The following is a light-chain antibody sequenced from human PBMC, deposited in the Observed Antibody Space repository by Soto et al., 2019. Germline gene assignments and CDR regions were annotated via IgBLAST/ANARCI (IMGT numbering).Light chain of an antibody. Sequence: QSALTQPASVSGSPGQSITISCAGTMRDVGAYNLVSWYQQHPGRAPQLIIYEVRNRPSGVSNRFSGSKSGNTASLTISGLQAEDEADYYCSSYTNSGVFGTGTKLTVL. V-gene: IGLV2-14*01. CDR1: MRDVGAYNL. J-gene: IGLJ1*01. CDR3: SSYTNSGV. CDR2: EVR.